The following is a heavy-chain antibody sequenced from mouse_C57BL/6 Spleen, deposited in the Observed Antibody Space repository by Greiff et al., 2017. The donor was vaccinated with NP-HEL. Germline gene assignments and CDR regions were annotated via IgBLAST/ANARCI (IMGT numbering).Heavy chain of an antibody. D-gene: IGHD2-5*01. Sequence: QVQLQQSGAELVRPGTSVKVSCKASGYAFTNYLIEWVKQRPGQGLEWIGVINPGSGGTNYNEKFKGKATLTADKSSSTAYMQLSSLTSEDSAVYFCARGGYSISVDYWGQGTSVTVSA. CDR3: ARGGYSISVDY. V-gene: IGHV1-54*01. CDR2: INPGSGGT. CDR1: GYAFTNYL. J-gene: IGHJ4*01.